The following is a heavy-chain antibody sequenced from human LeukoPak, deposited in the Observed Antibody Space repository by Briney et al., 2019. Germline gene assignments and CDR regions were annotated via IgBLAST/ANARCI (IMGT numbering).Heavy chain of an antibody. CDR2: IYYSGST. V-gene: IGHV4-39*07. D-gene: IGHD3-22*01. CDR3: ARDSGGAHYYDSSGYYGI. Sequence: SETLSLTCTVSGGSISSSSYYWGWIRQPPGKGLEWIGSIYYSGSTYYNPSLKSRVTISVDTSKNQFSLKLSSVTAADTAVYYCARDSGGAHYYDSSGYYGIWGQGTLVTVSS. CDR1: GGSISSSSYY. J-gene: IGHJ4*02.